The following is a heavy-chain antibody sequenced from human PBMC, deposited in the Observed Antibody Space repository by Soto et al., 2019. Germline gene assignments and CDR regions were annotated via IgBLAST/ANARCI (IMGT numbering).Heavy chain of an antibody. D-gene: IGHD3-10*01. V-gene: IGHV4-34*01. CDR1: GGSFSGYY. CDR2: INHSGST. Sequence: TCAVCGGSFSGYYWSWIRQPPGKGLEWIGEINHSGSTNYNPSLKSRVTISVDTSKNQFSLKLSSVTAADTAVYYCARGRDRVRGVIISYYYYGMDVWGQGTTVTVS. J-gene: IGHJ6*02. CDR3: ARGRDRVRGVIISYYYYGMDV.